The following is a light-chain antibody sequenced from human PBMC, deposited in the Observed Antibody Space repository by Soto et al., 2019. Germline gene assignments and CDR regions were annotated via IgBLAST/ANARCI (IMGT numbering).Light chain of an antibody. CDR1: SSDVGGYNH. Sequence: QSALTQPPSASGSPGQSVTISCTGTSSDVGGYNHVSWYQQHPGKAPKVVIYEVTKRPSGVPDRFSGSKSGNTASLTVSGHQAEDEDDYYCSSYATGDNYVFGSGTKVTVL. J-gene: IGLJ1*01. V-gene: IGLV2-8*01. CDR2: EVT. CDR3: SSYATGDNYV.